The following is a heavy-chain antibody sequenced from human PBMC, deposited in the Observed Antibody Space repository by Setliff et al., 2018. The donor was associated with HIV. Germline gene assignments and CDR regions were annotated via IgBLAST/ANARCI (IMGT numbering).Heavy chain of an antibody. J-gene: IGHJ6*03. CDR3: AKGGGEIVPYYMDV. V-gene: IGHV3-23*01. D-gene: IGHD5-12*01. CDR1: GFSFSSCA. Sequence: GGSLRLSCAASGFSFSSCAMNWVRQAPGKGLQWVSVISGSGGRTNYADSVKGRFTISRDNSKNTLYLRMNGLRAEDTAVYYCAKGGGEIVPYYMDVWGNGTTVTVSS. CDR2: ISGSGGRT.